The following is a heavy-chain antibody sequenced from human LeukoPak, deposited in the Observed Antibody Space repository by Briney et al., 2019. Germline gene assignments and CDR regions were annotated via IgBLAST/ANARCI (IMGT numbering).Heavy chain of an antibody. J-gene: IGHJ4*02. V-gene: IGHV1-24*01. D-gene: IGHD5-18*01. CDR1: GYTLSEIS. CDR2: IDREDGQT. CDR3: ATVGYSYGACDY. Sequence: GASVKVSCKVSGYTLSEISMYWVRQAPGKGLEWMGGIDREDGQTIYAQKFQGRVTMTEDTSTDTAYMEASRLTSEDTAFYYCATVGYSYGACDYWGQGTLVTVSS.